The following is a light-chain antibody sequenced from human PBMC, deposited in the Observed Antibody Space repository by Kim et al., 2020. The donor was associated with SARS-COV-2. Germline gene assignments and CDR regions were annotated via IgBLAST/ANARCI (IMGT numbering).Light chain of an antibody. CDR1: SLRSYY. V-gene: IGLV3-19*01. Sequence: LEQTVRITCQGDSLRSYYASWYQQTPGQAPVLVIYEKNNRPSGIPDRFSGSSSGNTASLTITGAQAEDEADYYCNSRESGVNHVVFGGGTQLTVL. CDR3: NSRESGVNHVV. J-gene: IGLJ3*02. CDR2: EKN.